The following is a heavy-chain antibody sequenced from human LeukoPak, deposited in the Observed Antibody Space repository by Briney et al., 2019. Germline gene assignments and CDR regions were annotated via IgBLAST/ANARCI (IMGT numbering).Heavy chain of an antibody. CDR2: IKSKTDGGTT. CDR1: GFTFSNAW. V-gene: IGHV3-15*07. J-gene: IGHJ6*02. CDR3: TTTLPLYSGYDVYGLDV. Sequence: GGSLRLSCAASGFTFSNAWMNWVRQAPGKGLEWVGRIKSKTDGGTTDYAAPVKGRFTISRDDSKNTLYLQMNSLKTEDTAVYYCTTTLPLYSGYDVYGLDVWGQGTTVTVSS. D-gene: IGHD5-12*01.